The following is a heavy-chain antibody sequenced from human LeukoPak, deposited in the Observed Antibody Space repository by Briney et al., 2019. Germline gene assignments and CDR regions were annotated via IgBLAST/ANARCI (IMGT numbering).Heavy chain of an antibody. V-gene: IGHV4-30-4*08. J-gene: IGHJ3*02. D-gene: IGHD3-16*01. Sequence: PSETLSLTCTVSGGSISSGDYYWSWIRQPPGKGLEWIGYIYYSGSTYYNPSLKCRVTISVDTSKNQFSLKLSSVTAADTAVYYCARELIRFESPDAFDIWGQGTMVTVSS. CDR1: GGSISSGDYY. CDR2: IYYSGST. CDR3: ARELIRFESPDAFDI.